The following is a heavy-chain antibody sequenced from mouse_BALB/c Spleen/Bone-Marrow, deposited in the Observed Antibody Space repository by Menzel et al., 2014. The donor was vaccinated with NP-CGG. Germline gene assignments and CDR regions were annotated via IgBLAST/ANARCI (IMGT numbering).Heavy chain of an antibody. Sequence: EVQLQQFGPELVKPGASVKVSCKASGYAFTSYNMYWGKQSHGKSLEWIGYIDPYNGGTNYYQKFKGKATLTVDKSSSTAYMHLNSLTSEDSAVYYCASYGNYGWFAYWGQGTLVTVSA. CDR2: IDPYNGGT. CDR3: ASYGNYGWFAY. D-gene: IGHD2-1*01. CDR1: GYAFTSYN. V-gene: IGHV1S135*01. J-gene: IGHJ3*01.